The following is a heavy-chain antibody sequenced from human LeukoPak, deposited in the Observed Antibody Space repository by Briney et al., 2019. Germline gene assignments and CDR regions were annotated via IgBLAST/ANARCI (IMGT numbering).Heavy chain of an antibody. V-gene: IGHV4-4*09. D-gene: IGHD6-13*01. J-gene: IGHJ6*03. CDR3: ARHALRAAAGCYYYMDV. Sequence: SETLSLTCTVSGGSISSYYWSWIRQPPGKGLEWIGYIYTSGSTNYNPSPKSRVTISVDTSKNQFSLKLSSVTAADTPVYYCARHALRAAAGCYYYMDVWGKGTTVTVSS. CDR2: IYTSGST. CDR1: GGSISSYY.